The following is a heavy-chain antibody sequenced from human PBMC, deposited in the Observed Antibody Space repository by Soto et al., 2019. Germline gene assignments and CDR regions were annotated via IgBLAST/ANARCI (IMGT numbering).Heavy chain of an antibody. V-gene: IGHV3-74*02. CDR2: INGDGSVS. CDR3: ARGDCVGGTCYSLAGSFYYYMDV. CDR1: GFTFSNYW. D-gene: IGHD2-15*01. Sequence: EVQLVESGGGLVQPGGSLRLSCAASGFTFSNYWMYWVRQAPGKGLEWVSRINGDGSVSNYADSVKGRLTISRDNVKNTLYLQMDSLRAEATAVYYCARGDCVGGTCYSLAGSFYYYMDVWGKGTTVTVFS. J-gene: IGHJ6*03.